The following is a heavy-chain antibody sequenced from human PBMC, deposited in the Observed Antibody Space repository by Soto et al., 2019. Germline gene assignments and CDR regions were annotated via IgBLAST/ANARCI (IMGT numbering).Heavy chain of an antibody. J-gene: IGHJ4*02. V-gene: IGHV4-59*08. D-gene: IGHD4-17*01. CDR3: GGQDYGAKGYYFEN. CDR2: MHYSGST. CDR1: GGSISGYY. Sequence: PSETLSLTCTVSGGSISGYYWTWIRQSPGKGLEWIGYMHYSGSTNYNPSLKSRVTISEDTSKNQFSLKLNSVTAADTAVYFCGGQDYGAKGYYFENWGQGALVTVSS.